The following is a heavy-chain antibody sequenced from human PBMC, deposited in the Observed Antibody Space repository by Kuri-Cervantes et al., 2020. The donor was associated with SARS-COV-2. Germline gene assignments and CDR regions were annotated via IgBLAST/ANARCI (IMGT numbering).Heavy chain of an antibody. Sequence: LSLTCATSGFTFSNYAMTWIRQAPGKGLEWVSVISSGGGNTFYTGSVKGRFTISRDNSNNTLYLQMNNMRREDTAVYFCARGRVGVQDFWGQGTLVTVSS. J-gene: IGHJ4*02. D-gene: IGHD2-21*01. CDR2: ISSGGGNT. CDR3: ARGRVGVQDF. V-gene: IGHV3-23*01. CDR1: GFTFSNYA.